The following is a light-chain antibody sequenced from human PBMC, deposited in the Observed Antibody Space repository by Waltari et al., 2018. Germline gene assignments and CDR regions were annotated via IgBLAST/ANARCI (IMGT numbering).Light chain of an antibody. Sequence: DIQMTQSPSTLSASVGDRVTSTCRARQLISSWLAWYQQKPGEAPKLLIYKASSLASGVPSRVSGSGSGTEFTLTISSLQPDDFATYYCQQYNSYSPAWTFGQGTKVEIK. J-gene: IGKJ1*01. V-gene: IGKV1-5*03. CDR2: KAS. CDR3: QQYNSYSPAWT. CDR1: QLISSW.